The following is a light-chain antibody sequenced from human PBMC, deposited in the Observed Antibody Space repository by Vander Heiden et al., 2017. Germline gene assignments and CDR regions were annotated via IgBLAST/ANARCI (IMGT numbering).Light chain of an antibody. CDR1: QCVVYSSKSKNY. V-gene: IGKV4-1*01. CDR3: QQYYSTRT. Sequence: DTVMPQSPHSLAVCLGEGATSNCTSSQCVVYSSKSKNYLAWYQQKPGQPPKLLIYWASTRESGVPDRFSGSGSGTDFTLTSSSLQAEDVAVYYCQQYYSTRTFGQGTKVEIK. J-gene: IGKJ1*01. CDR2: WAS.